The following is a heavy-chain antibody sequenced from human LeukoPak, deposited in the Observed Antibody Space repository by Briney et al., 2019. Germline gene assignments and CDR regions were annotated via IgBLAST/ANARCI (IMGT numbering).Heavy chain of an antibody. V-gene: IGHV3-23*01. D-gene: IGHD2-15*01. CDR3: GKTTVGYSSGRYPGWPVDY. J-gene: IGHJ4*02. Sequence: GGSLRLSCAASGFAFNSYAMYWVRQAPGKGLEWISGIFGSGGSPHYADSVKGRFTISRDNFQNTVYLQLGSLRVEDTAVYYCGKTTVGYSSGRYPGWPVDYWGQGALVTVSS. CDR1: GFAFNSYA. CDR2: IFGSGGSP.